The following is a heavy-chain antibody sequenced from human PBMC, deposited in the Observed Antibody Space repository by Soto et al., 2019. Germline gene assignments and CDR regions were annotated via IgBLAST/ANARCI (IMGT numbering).Heavy chain of an antibody. V-gene: IGHV4-31*03. CDR2: IYYTGRT. CDR1: DGSVSRGGYY. J-gene: IGHJ4*02. D-gene: IGHD1-26*01. Sequence: SETLSLTCTVSDGSVSRGGYYWSWLRQSPGKGLEWIGNIYYTGRTSYNPSLKSRVTISLETSKRQFSLGLASVSAADTALYYCAREGSYHYFDYWGQGALVTVSS. CDR3: AREGSYHYFDY.